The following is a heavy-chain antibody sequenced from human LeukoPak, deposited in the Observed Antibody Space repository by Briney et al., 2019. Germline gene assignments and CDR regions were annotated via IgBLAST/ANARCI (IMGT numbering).Heavy chain of an antibody. D-gene: IGHD2/OR15-2a*01. J-gene: IGHJ4*02. CDR1: GGSISSGQYC. V-gene: IGHV4-30-4*01. CDR2: IYSSGST. Sequence: SETLSLTRTVSGGSISSGQYCWNWLRQPPGKGLEWIGYIYSSGSTYYNPSLKSRVTISGDTSKTQFSLNLTPVTAADTAVYYCARGGASMDFHYWGQGTLVTVSS. CDR3: ARGGASMDFHY.